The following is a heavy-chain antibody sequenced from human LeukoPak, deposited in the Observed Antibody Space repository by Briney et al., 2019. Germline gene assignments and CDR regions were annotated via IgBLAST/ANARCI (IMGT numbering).Heavy chain of an antibody. Sequence: GGSLRLSCAASGFSFSNAWMSWVRQAPGKGLEWVGRLKSKSDGGTTDYAAPVKGRFTISRDDSKNTLYLQMNSLKTEDTAVYYCATDLSSYCSGGNCFLSYWGQGTLVTVSS. D-gene: IGHD2-15*01. J-gene: IGHJ4*02. CDR3: ATDLSSYCSGGNCFLSY. V-gene: IGHV3-15*01. CDR1: GFSFSNAW. CDR2: LKSKSDGGTT.